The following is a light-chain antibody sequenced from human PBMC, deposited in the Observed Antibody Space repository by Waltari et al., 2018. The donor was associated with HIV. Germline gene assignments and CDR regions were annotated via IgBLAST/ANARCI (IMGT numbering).Light chain of an antibody. J-gene: IGLJ3*02. Sequence: SYGLTQPPSVSVSPGQTATITCSGDALPKQYAYWYQQKPGQAPVMVIYKDSERPSGIPERSSGSSSATTVTLTISGVQAEDEADYYCQSSDISGNYWVFGGGTKLTVL. CDR3: QSSDISGNYWV. CDR1: ALPKQY. V-gene: IGLV3-25*03. CDR2: KDS.